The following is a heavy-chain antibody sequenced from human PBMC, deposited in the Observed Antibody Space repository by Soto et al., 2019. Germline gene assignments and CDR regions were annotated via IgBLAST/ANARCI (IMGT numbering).Heavy chain of an antibody. CDR3: ARRGSEVTTGGGALDM. J-gene: IGHJ3*02. D-gene: IGHD4-17*01. CDR2: ISIIGTYI. Sequence: EVELVESGGGLVKPGGSLRLSCLASRFRFSDYTMTWVRQAPGKGLEWVSSISIIGTYIYYGDSVKGRFTISRDNAKNSLYLQMNSLRVEDTAVYYCARRGSEVTTGGGALDMWGQGTMVTVSS. CDR1: RFRFSDYT. V-gene: IGHV3-21*01.